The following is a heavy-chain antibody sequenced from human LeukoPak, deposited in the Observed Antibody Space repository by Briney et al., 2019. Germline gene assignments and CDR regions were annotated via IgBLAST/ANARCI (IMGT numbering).Heavy chain of an antibody. CDR3: ARAWWLRAAFDI. V-gene: IGHV1-46*01. CDR1: GYTLTSYY. Sequence: ASVKVSCKASGYTLTSYYMHWVRQAPGQGLEWMGIINPSGGSTSYAQKFQGRVTMTRDTSTSTVYMELSSLRSEDTAVYYCARAWWLRAAFDIWGQGTMVTVSS. D-gene: IGHD5-12*01. CDR2: INPSGGST. J-gene: IGHJ3*02.